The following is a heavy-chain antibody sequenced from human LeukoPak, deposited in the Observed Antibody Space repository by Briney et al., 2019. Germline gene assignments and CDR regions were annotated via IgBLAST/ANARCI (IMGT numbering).Heavy chain of an antibody. CDR2: SYHSGST. CDR1: GYSISSGYY. J-gene: IGHJ5*02. D-gene: IGHD2-2*03. Sequence: PSETLSLTCAVSGYSISSGYYWGWIGHPPGKGLEWIGRSYHSGSTYYNPSLKSRVTISVDTSKNQFSLKLSSVTAADTAVYYCARLGYCSTTSCYNWFDPWGQGTLVTVSS. CDR3: ARLGYCSTTSCYNWFDP. V-gene: IGHV4-38-2*01.